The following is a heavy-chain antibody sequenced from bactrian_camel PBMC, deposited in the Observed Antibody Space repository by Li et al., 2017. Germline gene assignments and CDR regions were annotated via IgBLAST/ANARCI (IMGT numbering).Heavy chain of an antibody. CDR2: VYYRGGGT. Sequence: VQLVESGGGSVQAGGSLKLSCAAPIYTYITNCKAWFRRAPGKEREGVAVVYYRGGGTYYDESVKGRFSISQDDGKNTAVLRMNSLKPEDSGMYYCAAGLSPHLDSDYDDPLTADFSHWGQGTQVTVS. CDR1: IYTYITNC. CDR3: AAGLSPHLDSDYDDPLTADFSH. J-gene: IGHJ6*01. D-gene: IGHD4*01. V-gene: IGHV3S1*01.